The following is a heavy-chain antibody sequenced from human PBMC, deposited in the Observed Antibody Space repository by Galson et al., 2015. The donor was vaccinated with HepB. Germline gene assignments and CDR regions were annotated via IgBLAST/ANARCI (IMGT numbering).Heavy chain of an antibody. D-gene: IGHD3-10*01. V-gene: IGHV3-9*01. CDR2: ISWNSGSI. J-gene: IGHJ3*02. CDR3: AKDYLVGSGSAAFDI. CDR1: GFTFDDYA. Sequence: SLRLSCAASGFTFDDYAMHWVRQAPGKGLEWVSGISWNSGSIGYADSVKGRFTISRDNAKNSLYLQMNSLRAEDTALYYCAKDYLVGSGSAAFDIWGQGTMVTVSS.